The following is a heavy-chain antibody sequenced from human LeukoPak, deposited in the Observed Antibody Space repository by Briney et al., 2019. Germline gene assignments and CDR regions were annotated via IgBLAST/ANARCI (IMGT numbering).Heavy chain of an antibody. D-gene: IGHD3-22*01. V-gene: IGHV3-30*02. Sequence: PGGTLRLSCAASGFTFSSYGMHWVRQAPGKGLEWVTFIRYDGSNKYYADSVKGRFTISRDNAKNSLYLQMNSLRAEDTAVYYCAGGARYYYDSSGLDYWGQGTLVTVSS. CDR1: GFTFSSYG. CDR2: IRYDGSNK. J-gene: IGHJ4*02. CDR3: AGGARYYYDSSGLDY.